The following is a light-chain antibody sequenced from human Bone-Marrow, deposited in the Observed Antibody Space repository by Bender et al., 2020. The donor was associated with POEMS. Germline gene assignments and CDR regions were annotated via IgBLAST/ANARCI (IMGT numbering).Light chain of an antibody. CDR1: RSDVGRYNF. Sequence: QSALTQPASVSGSPGQSITISCTGTRSDVGRYNFVSWYQQHPGKAPKVLIYDVSERPSGVPDRFSGSKSGSTASLTVSGLQTEDEADYYCCSYAGSYGDVFGTGTKVTVL. V-gene: IGLV2-11*01. CDR2: DVS. J-gene: IGLJ1*01. CDR3: CSYAGSYGDV.